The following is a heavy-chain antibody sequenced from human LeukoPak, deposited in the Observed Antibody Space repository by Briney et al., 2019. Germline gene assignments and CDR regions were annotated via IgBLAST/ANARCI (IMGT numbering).Heavy chain of an antibody. D-gene: IGHD3-22*01. CDR3: ATPLRGYDAFDI. Sequence: ASVTVSCKASGYTFTDYYMHWVQQAAAKGLEWMGRADPEDGETIYAEKFQGRVTITADTSTDTAYMELSSLRPEDTAVYYCATPLRGYDAFDIWGQGTMVTVSS. CDR1: GYTFTDYY. V-gene: IGHV1-69-2*01. CDR2: ADPEDGET. J-gene: IGHJ3*02.